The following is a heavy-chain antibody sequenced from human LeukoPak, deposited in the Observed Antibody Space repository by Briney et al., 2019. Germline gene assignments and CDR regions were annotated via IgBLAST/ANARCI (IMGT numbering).Heavy chain of an antibody. CDR2: IRYDGSNK. CDR3: AKGGHSSSWEDLDY. J-gene: IGHJ4*02. CDR1: GFTFSSYG. Sequence: QPGGSLRLSCAASGFTFSSYGMHWVRQAPGKGLEWVAFIRYDGSNKYYADSVKGRFTISRDNSKNTLYLQMNSLRAEDTAVYYCAKGGHSSSWEDLDYWGQGTLVTVSS. D-gene: IGHD6-13*01. V-gene: IGHV3-30*02.